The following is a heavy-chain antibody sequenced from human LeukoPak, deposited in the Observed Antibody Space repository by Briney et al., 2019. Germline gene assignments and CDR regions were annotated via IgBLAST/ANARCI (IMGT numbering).Heavy chain of an antibody. Sequence: GGSLRLSCAASGFTFSSYWMSWVRQAPGKGLEWVSSISSSSSYIYYADSVKGRFTISRDSAKNSLYLQMNSLRAEDTAVYYCARARGAGPGAHFDYWGQGTPVIVSS. D-gene: IGHD3-10*01. CDR2: ISSSSSYI. CDR3: ARARGAGPGAHFDY. V-gene: IGHV3-21*01. J-gene: IGHJ4*02. CDR1: GFTFSSYW.